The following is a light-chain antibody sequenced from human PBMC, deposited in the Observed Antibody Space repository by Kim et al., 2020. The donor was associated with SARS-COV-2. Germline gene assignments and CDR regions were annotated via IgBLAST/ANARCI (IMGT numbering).Light chain of an antibody. CDR1: SLRSCF. CDR3: NSRESSTNHWM. Sequence: AFGQAARIQSQKDSLRSCFASWTQQEPGQAPVLVFYGKNTPPSGIPDRFSWSSSGNTASLTITAAQAEDEADYYCNSRESSTNHWMFGGGTQLTVL. CDR2: GKN. V-gene: IGLV3-19*01. J-gene: IGLJ3*02.